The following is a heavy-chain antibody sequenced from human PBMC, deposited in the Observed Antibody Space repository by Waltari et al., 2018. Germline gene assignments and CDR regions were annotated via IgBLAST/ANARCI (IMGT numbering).Heavy chain of an antibody. V-gene: IGHV3-53*01. CDR3: ARGHRGSRPL. Sequence: EVRLVESGGDLVQPGGSLRLSCAASGFRVSSDSMNWLRQAPGKGLEWVSVIYSGGSANYTDSVKGRFIVSRDNSRNTLYLQMNGLRADDTAIYYCARGHRGSRPLWGQGTLVTVSS. D-gene: IGHD3-10*01. CDR2: IYSGGSA. CDR1: GFRVSSDS. J-gene: IGHJ4*02.